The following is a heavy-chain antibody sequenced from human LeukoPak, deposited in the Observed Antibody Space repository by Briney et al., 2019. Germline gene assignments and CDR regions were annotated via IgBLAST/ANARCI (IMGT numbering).Heavy chain of an antibody. CDR1: GGSISSGSYY. J-gene: IGHJ3*02. D-gene: IGHD1-26*01. CDR3: ATTTSGGDAFDI. CDR2: IYTSGST. V-gene: IGHV4-61*02. Sequence: SETLSLTCTVSGGSISSGSYYWSWIRQPAGKGLEWIGRIYTSGSTNYNPSLKSRVTISVDTSKNQFSLKLSSVTAADTAVYYCATTTSGGDAFDIWGQGTMVTVSS.